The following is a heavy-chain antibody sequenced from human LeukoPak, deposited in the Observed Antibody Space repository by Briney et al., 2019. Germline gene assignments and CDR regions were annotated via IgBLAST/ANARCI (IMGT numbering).Heavy chain of an antibody. CDR1: GFTFSSYG. V-gene: IGHV3-33*03. Sequence: GGSLRLSCAASGFTFSSYGMHWVRRAPGKGLEWVALIWYDGSDKDYGDSVKGRFTISRDNAKSSLYLQMNSLSPEDTAVYYCASFMTTVTIPDYWGQGTLVTVSS. CDR2: IWYDGSDK. CDR3: ASFMTTVTIPDY. D-gene: IGHD4-17*01. J-gene: IGHJ4*02.